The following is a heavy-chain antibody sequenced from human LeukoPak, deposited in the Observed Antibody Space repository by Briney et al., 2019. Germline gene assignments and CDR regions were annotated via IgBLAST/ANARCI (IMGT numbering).Heavy chain of an antibody. CDR3: ARLDIIGIAAALDP. D-gene: IGHD6-13*01. CDR2: IIPIFGTA. CDR1: GGTFSSYA. V-gene: IGHV1-69*13. Sequence: ASVKVSCKASGGTFSSYAISWVRQAPGQGLEWMGGIIPIFGTANYAQKFQGRVTITADESTSTAYMELSSLRSEDTAVYYCARLDIIGIAAALDPWGQGTLVTVSS. J-gene: IGHJ5*02.